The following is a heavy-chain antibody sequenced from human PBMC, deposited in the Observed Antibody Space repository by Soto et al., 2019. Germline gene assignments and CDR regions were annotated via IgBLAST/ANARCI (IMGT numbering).Heavy chain of an antibody. CDR1: GFTFSSYA. Sequence: GGSLRLSCAASGFTFSSYAMSWVRQAPGKGLEWVSAISGSGGSTYYADSVKGRFTISRDNSKNTLYLQMNSLRAEDTAVYYCAKDFSSYYYGSGSENWGQGTLVTVSS. J-gene: IGHJ4*02. CDR2: ISGSGGST. CDR3: AKDFSSYYYGSGSEN. D-gene: IGHD3-10*01. V-gene: IGHV3-23*01.